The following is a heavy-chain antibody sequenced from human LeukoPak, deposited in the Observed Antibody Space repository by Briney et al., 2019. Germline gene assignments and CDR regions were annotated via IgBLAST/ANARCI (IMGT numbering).Heavy chain of an antibody. CDR3: QRDFYGY. CDR2: IKEDGSEK. CDR1: GFTFSDYW. J-gene: IGHJ4*02. V-gene: IGHV3-7*04. D-gene: IGHD2/OR15-2a*01. Sequence: GGSLRLSCAASGFTFSDYWMSWVRQAPGKGLEWVANIKEDGSEKYYVDSVKGRFTISRDNAKNSLYLQMNSLRAEDTAVYYCQRDFYGYWGQGILVTVSS.